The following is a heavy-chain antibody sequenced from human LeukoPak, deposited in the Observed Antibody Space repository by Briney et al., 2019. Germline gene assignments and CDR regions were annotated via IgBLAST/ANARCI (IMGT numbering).Heavy chain of an antibody. CDR1: GFTFSIYS. V-gene: IGHV3-21*06. Sequence: GGXLXXXCAASGFTFSIYSMXWVRQAPGKGLEXVSSISSGSSYIYYADSVKGRFTISRDNAKNSMYLQMNSLRAEDTAVYYCARDIVDSYEYLPHWGQGTLVTVSS. CDR2: ISSGSSYI. CDR3: ARDIVDSYEYLPH. J-gene: IGHJ1*01. D-gene: IGHD3-16*02.